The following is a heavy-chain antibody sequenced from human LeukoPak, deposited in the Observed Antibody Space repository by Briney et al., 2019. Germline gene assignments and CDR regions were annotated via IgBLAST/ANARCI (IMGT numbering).Heavy chain of an antibody. Sequence: GGSLRLSCAASGFTFSSYAINWVRQAPGKGLEWVSAISGTGGSTYYADSVKGRFTISRDNSKNTLYLQMNSLRAEDTAVYYCASPRDSSGWYYFDYWGQGTLVTVSS. D-gene: IGHD6-19*01. CDR1: GFTFSSYA. CDR3: ASPRDSSGWYYFDY. CDR2: ISGTGGST. V-gene: IGHV3-23*01. J-gene: IGHJ4*02.